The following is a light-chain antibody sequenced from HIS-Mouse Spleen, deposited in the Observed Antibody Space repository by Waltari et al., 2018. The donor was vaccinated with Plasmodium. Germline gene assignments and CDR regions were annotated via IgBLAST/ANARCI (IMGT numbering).Light chain of an antibody. CDR1: QSISSY. CDR2: AAS. V-gene: IGKV1-39*01. Sequence: IQMTHSPSSLSASVGDRVTITCRASQSISSYLNWYQQKPGKAPKLLIYAASSLQSGVPSRFSGSGSGTDYTLTISSLQPEDFATYYCQQSYSTPWKFGQGTKVEIK. CDR3: QQSYSTPWK. J-gene: IGKJ1*01.